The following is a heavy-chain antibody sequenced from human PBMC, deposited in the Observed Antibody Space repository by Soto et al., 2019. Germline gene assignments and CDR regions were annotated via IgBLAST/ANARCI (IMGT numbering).Heavy chain of an antibody. Sequence: PGGSLRLSCAASGFTFSNAWMSWVRQPPGKGLEWVGRIKSKTDGGTTDYAAPVKGRFTISRDDSKNTLYLQMNSLKTEDTAVYYCTTSHIVVVPAATVRYFDLWGRGTLVTVSS. V-gene: IGHV3-15*01. D-gene: IGHD2-2*01. J-gene: IGHJ2*01. CDR3: TTSHIVVVPAATVRYFDL. CDR2: IKSKTDGGTT. CDR1: GFTFSNAW.